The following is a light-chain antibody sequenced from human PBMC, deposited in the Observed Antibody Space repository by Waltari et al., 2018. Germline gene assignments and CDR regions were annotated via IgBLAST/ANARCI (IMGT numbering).Light chain of an antibody. V-gene: IGKV3-15*01. CDR3: QQYNNWPPSVT. CDR1: RSISSD. J-gene: IGKJ2*01. Sequence: EIVMTQSPATLSVSPGERATLSCRASRSISSDLAWYQQKPGQAPRLLIYGASTRATGIPARFSGRGSGTEFTLTISSLQSEDFAVYYCQQYNNWPPSVTFGQGTKLEI. CDR2: GAS.